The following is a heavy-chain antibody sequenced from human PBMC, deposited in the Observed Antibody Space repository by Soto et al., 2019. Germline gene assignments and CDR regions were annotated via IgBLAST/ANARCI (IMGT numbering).Heavy chain of an antibody. Sequence: GESLKISCKGSGYSFAGYWITWVRQKPGKGLEWMGRIDPSDSQTYYSPSFRGHVTISATKSITTVFLQWSSLKASDTAMYYCATPSPGYGSDAFDIWGQGTMVTVSS. CDR2: IDPSDSQT. J-gene: IGHJ3*02. V-gene: IGHV5-10-1*01. CDR1: GYSFAGYW. CDR3: ATPSPGYGSDAFDI. D-gene: IGHD3-10*01.